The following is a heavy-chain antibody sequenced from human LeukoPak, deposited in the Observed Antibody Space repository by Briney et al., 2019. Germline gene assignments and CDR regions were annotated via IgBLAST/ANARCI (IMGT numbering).Heavy chain of an antibody. J-gene: IGHJ4*02. D-gene: IGHD2-8*01. CDR2: IIPIFGTA. Sequence: SVKVSCKASGGTFSSYAISWVRQAPGQGLEWMGGIIPIFGTANYAQKFQGRVTITADESTSTAYMELSSLRSEDTAVYYCASSGGVLMVYASRFDYWGQGTLVTVFS. CDR3: ASSGGVLMVYASRFDY. V-gene: IGHV1-69*01. CDR1: GGTFSSYA.